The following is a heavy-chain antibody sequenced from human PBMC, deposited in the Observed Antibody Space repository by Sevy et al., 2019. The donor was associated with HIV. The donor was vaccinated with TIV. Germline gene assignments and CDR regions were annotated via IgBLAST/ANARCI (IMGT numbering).Heavy chain of an antibody. CDR1: GGPISSYY. J-gene: IGHJ5*02. CDR2: IHYSGST. Sequence: SENLSLTCTVSGGPISSYYWSWIRQPPGKKLEWIGYIHYSGSTKYNPSLNSRVTMSVDTCKIHFSLKLTSVTAADTAVYYCARAPPVRSGDYPLNWFDPWGQGTLVTVSS. D-gene: IGHD6-19*01. CDR3: ARAPPVRSGDYPLNWFDP. V-gene: IGHV4-59*01.